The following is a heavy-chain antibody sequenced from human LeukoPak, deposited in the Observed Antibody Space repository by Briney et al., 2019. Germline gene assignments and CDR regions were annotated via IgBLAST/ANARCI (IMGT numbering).Heavy chain of an antibody. CDR2: ISSSSSYI. CDR3: AKDDLEYSSSSSYFDY. CDR1: GFTFSSYS. J-gene: IGHJ4*02. Sequence: GGSLRLSCAGSGFTFSSYSMNWVRQAPGKGLEWVSSISSSSSYIHYADSVKGRFTISRDNSKNTLYLQMNSLRAEDTAVYYCAKDDLEYSSSSSYFDYWGQGTLVTVSS. V-gene: IGHV3-21*04. D-gene: IGHD6-6*01.